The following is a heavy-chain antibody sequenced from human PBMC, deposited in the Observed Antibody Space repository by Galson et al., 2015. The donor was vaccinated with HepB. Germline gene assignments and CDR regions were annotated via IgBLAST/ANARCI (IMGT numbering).Heavy chain of an antibody. CDR2: IDPSDSYT. D-gene: IGHD3-10*01. Sequence: QSGAEVKKPGESLRISCKGSGYSFTSYWISWVRQMPGKGLEWMGRIDPSDSYTNYSPSFQGHVTISADKSISTAYLQWSSLKASDTAMYYCARPLRGTYYYGSGSYTDAFDIWGQGTMVTVSS. V-gene: IGHV5-10-1*01. J-gene: IGHJ3*02. CDR3: ARPLRGTYYYGSGSYTDAFDI. CDR1: GYSFTSYW.